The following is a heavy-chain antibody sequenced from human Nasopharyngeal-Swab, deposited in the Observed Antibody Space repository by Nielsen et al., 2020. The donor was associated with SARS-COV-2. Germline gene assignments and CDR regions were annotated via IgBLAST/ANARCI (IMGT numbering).Heavy chain of an antibody. J-gene: IGHJ4*02. CDR3: ARLSGYSGYDERAFDY. V-gene: IGHV4-39*01. Sequence: SETLSLTCTVSGGSISSSSYYWGWIRQPPGKGLEWIGSIYYSGSTYYNPSLKSRVTISVDTSKNQFSLKLSSVTAAGTAVYYCARLSGYSGYDERAFDYWGQGTLVTVSS. CDR1: GGSISSSSYY. D-gene: IGHD5-12*01. CDR2: IYYSGST.